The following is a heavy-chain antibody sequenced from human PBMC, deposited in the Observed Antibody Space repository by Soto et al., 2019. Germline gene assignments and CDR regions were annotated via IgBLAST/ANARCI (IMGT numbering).Heavy chain of an antibody. J-gene: IGHJ5*02. CDR2: ISSSGSTI. D-gene: IGHD4-17*01. Sequence: SLRLSCAASGFTFSSYAMDWVRQAPGKGLEWVSYISSSGSTIYYADSVKGRFTISRDNAKNSLYLQMNSLRAEDTAVYYCARETTSNWFDPWGQGTLVTVSS. CDR1: GFTFSSYA. V-gene: IGHV3-48*03. CDR3: ARETTSNWFDP.